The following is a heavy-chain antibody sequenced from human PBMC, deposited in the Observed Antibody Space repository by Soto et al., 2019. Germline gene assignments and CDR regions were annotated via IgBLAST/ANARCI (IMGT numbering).Heavy chain of an antibody. CDR1: GGSISSGGYS. Sequence: QLQLQESGSGLVKPSQTLSLTCAVSGGSISSGGYSWSWIRQPPGKGLEWIGYIYHSGSTYYNPSLKSRVTISVDRSKNHFSLTLSSVTAADTAVYYCARFYGDYHNWFDPWGQGTLVTVSS. J-gene: IGHJ5*02. CDR3: ARFYGDYHNWFDP. V-gene: IGHV4-30-2*01. D-gene: IGHD4-17*01. CDR2: IYHSGST.